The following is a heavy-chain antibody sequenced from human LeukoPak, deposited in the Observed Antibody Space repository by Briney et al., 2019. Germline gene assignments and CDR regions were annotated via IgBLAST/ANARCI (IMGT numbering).Heavy chain of an antibody. CDR2: IKTKTDGGTA. Sequence: GGSLRLSCAASGFTFSNAWMSWVRQAPGKGLEWVGRIKTKTDGGTADYAAPVKGRFTISRDNAKNSLYLQMNSLRAEDTAVYYCARASGEWLASSPDYWGQGTLVTVSS. D-gene: IGHD6-19*01. CDR1: GFTFSNAW. V-gene: IGHV3-15*01. J-gene: IGHJ4*02. CDR3: ARASGEWLASSPDY.